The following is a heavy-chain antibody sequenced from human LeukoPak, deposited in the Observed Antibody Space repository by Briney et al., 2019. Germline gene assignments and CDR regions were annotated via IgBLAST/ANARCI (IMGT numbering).Heavy chain of an antibody. D-gene: IGHD3-22*01. CDR3: ARHVVAVGFDY. J-gene: IGHJ4*02. V-gene: IGHV3-21*01. CDR2: ITSSSSYI. CDR1: GFTFDDYA. Sequence: GGSLRLSCAASGFTFDDYAVHWVRQAPGKGLEWVSSITSSSSYIYYADSVKGRFTISRDNAKNSLYLQMNSLRAEDTAVYYCARHVVAVGFDYWGQGTLVTVSS.